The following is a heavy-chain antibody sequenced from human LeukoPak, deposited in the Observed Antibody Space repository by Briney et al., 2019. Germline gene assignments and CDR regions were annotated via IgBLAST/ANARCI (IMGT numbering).Heavy chain of an antibody. D-gene: IGHD3-9*01. CDR1: GGSISSHY. CDR3: ARAHDDILTA. CDR2: IYYSGST. V-gene: IGHV4-59*11. Sequence: SETLSLTCTVSGGSISSHYWSWIRQPPGKGLEWIGYIYYSGSTNYNPSLKSRVTISVDTSKNQFSLKLSSVTAADTAVYYCARAHDDILTARGQGTLVTVSS. J-gene: IGHJ4*02.